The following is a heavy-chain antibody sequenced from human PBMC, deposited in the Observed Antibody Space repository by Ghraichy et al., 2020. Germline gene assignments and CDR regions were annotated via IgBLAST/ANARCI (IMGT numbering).Heavy chain of an antibody. Sequence: SETLSLTCTVSGGSISSSSYYWGWIRQPPGKGLEWIGSIYYSGSTYYNPSLKSRVTISVDTSKNQFSLKLSSVTAADTAVYYCARHRSQFGELPQSYWYFDLWGRGTLVTVSS. D-gene: IGHD3-10*01. CDR1: GGSISSSSYY. V-gene: IGHV4-39*01. J-gene: IGHJ2*01. CDR2: IYYSGST. CDR3: ARHRSQFGELPQSYWYFDL.